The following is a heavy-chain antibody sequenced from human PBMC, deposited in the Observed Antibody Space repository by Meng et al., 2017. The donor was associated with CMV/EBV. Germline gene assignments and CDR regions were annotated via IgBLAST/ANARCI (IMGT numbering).Heavy chain of an antibody. CDR1: GYSISSGYY. J-gene: IGHJ6*02. Sequence: SETLSLTCTVSGYSISSGYYWGWIRQPPGKGLEWIGSIYHSGSTYYNPSLKSRVTISVDTSKNQFSLKLSSVTAADTAVYYCARGSGYSYGYYYYYYGMDVWGQGTTVTVSS. D-gene: IGHD5-18*01. CDR2: IYHSGST. V-gene: IGHV4-38-2*02. CDR3: ARGSGYSYGYYYYYYGMDV.